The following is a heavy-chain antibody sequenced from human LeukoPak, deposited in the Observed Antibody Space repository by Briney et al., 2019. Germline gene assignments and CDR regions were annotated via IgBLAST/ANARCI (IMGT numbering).Heavy chain of an antibody. J-gene: IGHJ4*02. CDR1: GFTLSTYA. Sequence: PGGSLRLSCAASGFTLSTYAMNWVRQAPGKGLEWVSSISSSSSYIYYADSVKGRFTISRDNAKNSLYLQMNSLRAEDTAVYYCARDGSGSYFGNLDYWGQGTLVTVSS. CDR2: ISSSSSYI. V-gene: IGHV3-21*01. CDR3: ARDGSGSYFGNLDY. D-gene: IGHD1-26*01.